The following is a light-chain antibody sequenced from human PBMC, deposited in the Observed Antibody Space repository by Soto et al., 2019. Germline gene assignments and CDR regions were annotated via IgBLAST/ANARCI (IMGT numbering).Light chain of an antibody. V-gene: IGLV1-44*01. Sequence: QSVLTQPPSASGTPGQRVTISCSGSSSNIGSNTVNWDQQLPGTAPKLFIYSNNQRPSGVPDRFSGSKSGTSASLAISGLQSEDEADYYCAVWDDSLNGVVFGGGTKLTVL. J-gene: IGLJ2*01. CDR3: AVWDDSLNGVV. CDR2: SNN. CDR1: SSNIGSNT.